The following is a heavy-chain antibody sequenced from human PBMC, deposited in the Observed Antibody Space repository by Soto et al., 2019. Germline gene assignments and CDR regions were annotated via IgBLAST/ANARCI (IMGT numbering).Heavy chain of an antibody. CDR2: IYYSGST. D-gene: IGHD1-1*01. J-gene: IGHJ3*02. Sequence: QVQLQESGPGLVKPSQTLSLTCTVSGGSISSGGYYWSWIRQHPGKGLEWIGYIYYSGSTYYNPSVESRVTISVDTSKNQFALKLSSVTAADTAVYYCARDRYIIEHAFDIWGQGTMVTVS. CDR1: GGSISSGGYY. CDR3: ARDRYIIEHAFDI. V-gene: IGHV4-31*03.